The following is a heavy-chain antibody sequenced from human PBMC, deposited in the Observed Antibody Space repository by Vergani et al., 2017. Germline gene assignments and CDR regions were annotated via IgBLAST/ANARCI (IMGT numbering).Heavy chain of an antibody. CDR2: TYYRSKWYN. CDR1: GDSVSSNSAA. CDR3: ARAPRENYYDSSGEWEEAFDI. Sequence: QVQLQQSGPGLVKPSQTLSLTCAISGDSVSSNSAAWNWIRQSPSRGLEWLGRTYYRSKWYNDYAVSVKSRITINPDTTKNQFSLQLNSVPAENTAVYYGARAPRENYYDSSGEWEEAFDIGGQGTMVTVSS. J-gene: IGHJ3*02. V-gene: IGHV6-1*01. D-gene: IGHD3-22*01.